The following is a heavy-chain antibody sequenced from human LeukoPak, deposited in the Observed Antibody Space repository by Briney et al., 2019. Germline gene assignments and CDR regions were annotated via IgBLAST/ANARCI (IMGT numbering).Heavy chain of an antibody. Sequence: GGSLRLSCAASGFTFSSSGMSWVRQAPGKGLEWVSTISASGDNTYYADSVKARFTISRDNSQNTVSLQLNNLRIEDTALYYCAKTSLSDPSGHYYYMDVWGKGTTVTVSS. D-gene: IGHD3-3*01. CDR2: ISASGDNT. CDR3: AKTSLSDPSGHYYYMDV. V-gene: IGHV3-23*01. CDR1: GFTFSSSG. J-gene: IGHJ6*03.